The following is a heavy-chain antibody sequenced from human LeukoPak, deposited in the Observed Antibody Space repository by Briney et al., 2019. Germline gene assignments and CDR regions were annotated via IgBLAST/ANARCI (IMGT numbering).Heavy chain of an antibody. Sequence: PSETLSLTCTVSGGSISSYYWSWIRQPPGKGLEWIGYIYYSGSTNYNPSLKSRATISVDTSKNQFSLKLSSVTAADTAVYYCARGLMGPRLHGMDVWGQGTTVTVSS. CDR3: ARGLMGPRLHGMDV. V-gene: IGHV4-59*01. J-gene: IGHJ6*02. CDR2: IYYSGST. CDR1: GGSISSYY. D-gene: IGHD3-16*01.